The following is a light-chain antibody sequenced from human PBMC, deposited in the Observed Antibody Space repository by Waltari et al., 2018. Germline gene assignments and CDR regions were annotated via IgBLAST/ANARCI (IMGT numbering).Light chain of an antibody. V-gene: IGKV1-5*03. Sequence: DIQLTQSPSTLTASVGDRVTITCRASQSISTWLAWYQQKPGKPPNLLIYKASTLQSGVPVRFGGSGSATEFTLTISSLQPDDVATYYCQQYNSYPWTFGQGTKVEIK. CDR2: KAS. J-gene: IGKJ1*01. CDR1: QSISTW. CDR3: QQYNSYPWT.